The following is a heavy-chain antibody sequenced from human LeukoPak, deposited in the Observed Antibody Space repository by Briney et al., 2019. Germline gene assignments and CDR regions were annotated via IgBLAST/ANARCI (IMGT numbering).Heavy chain of an antibody. CDR2: IRSKAYGGTT. V-gene: IGHV3-49*04. D-gene: IGHD4-11*01. Sequence: GGSLRLSCTASGFTFGDYAMSWVRQAPGKGLEWVGFIRSKAYGGTTEYAASVKGRFTISRDDSKSIAYLQMNSLKTEDTAVYYCTLPTVTTMGVWGDAFDIWRQGTMVTVSS. CDR3: TLPTVTTMGVWGDAFDI. J-gene: IGHJ3*02. CDR1: GFTFGDYA.